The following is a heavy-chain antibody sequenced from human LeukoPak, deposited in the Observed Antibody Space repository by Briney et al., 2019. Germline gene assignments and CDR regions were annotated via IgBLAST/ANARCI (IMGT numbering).Heavy chain of an antibody. V-gene: IGHV6-1*01. J-gene: IGHJ3*01. Sequence: SQTLSLTCDISGDTVSSNSAAWNWLRQPPSRGLEWLGRTYYRSKWYYDYAVSVKSRITISPDTSKNQFSLQLNSVTADDTAVYYCARGFALDFWGQGTMVTVSS. CDR3: ARGFALDF. CDR2: TYYRSKWYY. CDR1: GDTVSSNSAA.